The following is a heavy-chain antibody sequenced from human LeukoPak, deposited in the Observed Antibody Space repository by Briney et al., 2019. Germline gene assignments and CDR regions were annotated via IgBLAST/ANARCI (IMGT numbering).Heavy chain of an antibody. Sequence: SETLSLTCTVSGGSISSSSYYWGWIRQPPGKGLEWIGSIYYSGSTYYNPSLKSRVTISVDTSKNQFSLKLSSVTAADTAVYYCARIPVAGNYPFDYWGQGTLVTVSS. J-gene: IGHJ4*02. V-gene: IGHV4-39*01. CDR2: IYYSGST. D-gene: IGHD6-19*01. CDR3: ARIPVAGNYPFDY. CDR1: GGSISSSSYY.